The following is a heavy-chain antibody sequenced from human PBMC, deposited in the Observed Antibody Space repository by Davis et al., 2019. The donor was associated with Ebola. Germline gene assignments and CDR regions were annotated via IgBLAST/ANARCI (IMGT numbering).Heavy chain of an antibody. J-gene: IGHJ2*01. CDR1: GGSFSGYH. CDR3: VRDPALVVTGGGWFFGL. D-gene: IGHD2-21*02. CDR2: INVSGGT. V-gene: IGHV4-34*01. Sequence: MPGGSLRLSCAVYGGSFSGYHWSWIRQPPGKGLEWIGEINVSGGTTYNPSLRSRVIISVDTSKNQFSLRLSSVTAADTAVYYCVRDPALVVTGGGWFFGLWGRGTLVTVSS.